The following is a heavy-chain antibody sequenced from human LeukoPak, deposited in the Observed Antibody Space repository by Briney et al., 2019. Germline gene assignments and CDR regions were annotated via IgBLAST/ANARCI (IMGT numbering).Heavy chain of an antibody. V-gene: IGHV1-69*13. Sequence: SVKVSCKASGGTFSSYAISWVRQAPGQGLEWMGGIIPILGTANYAQKFQGRVTITADESTSTAYMELSSLRSEDTAVYYCARPYSSSPDHYYYYGMDVWGQGTTVTVSS. CDR1: GGTFSSYA. D-gene: IGHD6-6*01. CDR3: ARPYSSSPDHYYYYGMDV. J-gene: IGHJ6*02. CDR2: IIPILGTA.